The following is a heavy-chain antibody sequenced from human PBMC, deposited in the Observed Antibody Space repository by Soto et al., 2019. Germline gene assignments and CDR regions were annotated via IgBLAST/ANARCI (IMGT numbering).Heavy chain of an antibody. J-gene: IGHJ4*02. CDR2: IYYGGTT. CDR3: ARRGLTIIPF. CDR1: GDSVSSSDAY. D-gene: IGHD3-10*01. Sequence: QLQLQESGPGLVKPSETLSLACTVSGDSVSSSDAYWVWIRQPPGKGLEWIGSIYYGGTTYYSPSFKSRASIFVDMSKNQFSLQLTSVTATDTAVYFCARRGLTIIPFWGQGTLVTVSS. V-gene: IGHV4-39*01.